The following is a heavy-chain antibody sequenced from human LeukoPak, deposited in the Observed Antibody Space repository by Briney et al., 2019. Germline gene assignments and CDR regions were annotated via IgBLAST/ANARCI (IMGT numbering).Heavy chain of an antibody. CDR1: GYTFTSYG. Sequence: GASVKVSCKASGYTFTSYGISWVRQAPGQGLEWMGWISAYNGNTNYAQKLQGRVTMTTDTSTSTAYMELRSLRSDDTAVYYCARDLRPFWIIVGPRVGDYWGQGTLVTVSS. CDR2: ISAYNGNT. CDR3: ARDLRPFWIIVGPRVGDY. V-gene: IGHV1-18*01. D-gene: IGHD1-26*01. J-gene: IGHJ4*02.